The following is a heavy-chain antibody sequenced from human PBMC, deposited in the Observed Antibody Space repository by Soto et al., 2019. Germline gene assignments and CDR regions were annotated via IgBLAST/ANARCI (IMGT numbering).Heavy chain of an antibody. D-gene: IGHD2-15*01. V-gene: IGHV1-69*13. J-gene: IGHJ5*02. CDR2: IIPIFGTA. CDR1: GGTFSSYA. CDR3: ARKGYCNGGSCLSFDP. Sequence: SVKVSCKASGGTFSSYAISWVRQAPGQGLEWMGGIIPIFGTANYAQKFQGRVTITADESTSTACMELSSLRSEDTAVYYCARKGYCNGGSCLSFDPWGQGTLVTVSS.